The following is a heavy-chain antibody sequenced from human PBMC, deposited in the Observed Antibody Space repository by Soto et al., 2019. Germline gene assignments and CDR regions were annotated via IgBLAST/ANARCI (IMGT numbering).Heavy chain of an antibody. Sequence: QVHLVESGGGVVQPGRSLRLSCAASGFIFSSYGMHWVRQAPGKGLEWVAVISYDGSDMLYADSIKGRFTISRDNSKSTLFLQMNSLGADDTASYYCAKDYGSYNTGSFDFWGQGTLVTVSS. V-gene: IGHV3-30*18. CDR2: ISYDGSDM. CDR3: AKDYGSYNTGSFDF. CDR1: GFIFSSYG. D-gene: IGHD1-26*01. J-gene: IGHJ4*02.